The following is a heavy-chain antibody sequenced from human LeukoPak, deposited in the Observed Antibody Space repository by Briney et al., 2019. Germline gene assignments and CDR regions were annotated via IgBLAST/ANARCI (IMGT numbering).Heavy chain of an antibody. D-gene: IGHD6-13*01. CDR1: GGSISSSSYY. V-gene: IGHV4-39*07. CDR2: IYYSGST. J-gene: IGHJ4*02. CDR3: ARVSGYSSSWYSNHFDY. Sequence: PSETLSLTCTVSGGSISSSSYYWGWIRQPPGKGLEWIGSIYYSGSTYYNPSLKSRVTISVDTSKNQFSLKLSSVTAADTAVYYCARVSGYSSSWYSNHFDYWGQGTLVTVSS.